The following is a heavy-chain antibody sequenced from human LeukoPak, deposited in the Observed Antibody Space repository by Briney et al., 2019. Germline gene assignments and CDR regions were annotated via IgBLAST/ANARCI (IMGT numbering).Heavy chain of an antibody. CDR3: ARQSISGSSLSYFDY. V-gene: IGHV4-59*01. CDR1: GGSISSYY. Sequence: KPSETLSLTCTFSGGSISSYYWSWIRQPPGKGLEWIGNIYDSGSTNYNPSPKSRVTISVDTSKNQCFLKLSSVTAADTAVYYCARQSISGSSLSYFDYWGQGTLVNVSS. J-gene: IGHJ4*02. D-gene: IGHD3-22*01. CDR2: IYDSGST.